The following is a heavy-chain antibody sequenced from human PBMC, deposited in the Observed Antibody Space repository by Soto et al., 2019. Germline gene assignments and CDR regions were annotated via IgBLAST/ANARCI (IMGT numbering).Heavy chain of an antibody. V-gene: IGHV3-15*01. CDR1: GFTFSDAW. J-gene: IGHJ4*02. CDR2: IKSKTDGGTR. D-gene: IGHD3-9*01. Sequence: GGSLRLSCAASGFTFSDAWMSWVRQAPGKGLEWVGRIKSKTDGGTRDYAAPVEGRVTISRDDSKNTLYLQMNSLKTEDTAVYYCTCLHYDILTGSKWHYFDYWGQGTLVTVSS. CDR3: TCLHYDILTGSKWHYFDY.